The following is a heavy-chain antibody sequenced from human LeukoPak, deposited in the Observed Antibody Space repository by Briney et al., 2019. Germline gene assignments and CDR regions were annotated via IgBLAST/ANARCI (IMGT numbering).Heavy chain of an antibody. V-gene: IGHV3-48*03. CDR3: ARRRYSGSSQHFDC. CDR1: GFTFSSYE. CDR2: ISSSGSTI. D-gene: IGHD1-26*01. J-gene: IGHJ4*02. Sequence: GGSLRLSCAASGFTFSSYEMNWVRQAPGKGLEWVSYISSSGSTIYYADSVKGRFTISRDNAKNSLYLQMNSLRAEDTAVYYCARRRYSGSSQHFDCWGQGTLVTVSS.